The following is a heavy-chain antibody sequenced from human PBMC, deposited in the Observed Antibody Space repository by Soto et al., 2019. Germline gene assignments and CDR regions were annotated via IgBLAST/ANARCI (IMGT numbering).Heavy chain of an antibody. V-gene: IGHV5-51*01. CDR2: IFPDDSDT. CDR3: FRGGVTSRTFDY. CDR1: GYIIKNYW. D-gene: IGHD3-16*01. J-gene: IGHJ4*02. Sequence: GESVKISCKASGYIIKNYWIGWVRQMPGQGLEWMGIIFPDDSDTRYSPSFQGHVTISVDKSISTAYVQWNSLKASDSAIYYCFRGGVTSRTFDYWGQGTLVTVSS.